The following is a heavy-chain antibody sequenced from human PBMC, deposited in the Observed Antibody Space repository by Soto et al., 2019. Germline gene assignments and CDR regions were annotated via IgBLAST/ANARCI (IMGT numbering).Heavy chain of an antibody. CDR3: ARGRGAAADYFDF. CDR2: ISSSTSHT. Sequence: QVQLVESGGGLVKPGGSLRLSCAVSGFTFSDYYMTWIRQAPGKGLEWVSYISSSTSHTNYADSVKGRFTISRDNATNSLFMQMNSLRDEDTAVYYCARGRGAAADYFDFWGQGNLVTVSS. J-gene: IGHJ4*02. V-gene: IGHV3-11*05. CDR1: GFTFSDYY. D-gene: IGHD6-13*01.